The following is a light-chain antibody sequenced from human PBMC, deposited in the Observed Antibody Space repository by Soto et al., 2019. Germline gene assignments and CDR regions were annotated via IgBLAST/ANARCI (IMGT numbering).Light chain of an antibody. V-gene: IGKV3-11*01. CDR2: DTS. J-gene: IGKJ5*01. CDR1: QFLSSY. Sequence: EVVLTQSPATLSLAPGERATLSCRASQFLSSYLAWYQQKPSQPPRLLIYDTSNRATGIPARFSGSRSGTDFTLTISSLEPEDFGVYFCHQRNKFGQGTRLEIK. CDR3: HQRNK.